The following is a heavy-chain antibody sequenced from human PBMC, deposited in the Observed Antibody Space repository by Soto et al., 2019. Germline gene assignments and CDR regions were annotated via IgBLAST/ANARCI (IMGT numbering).Heavy chain of an antibody. V-gene: IGHV3-21*01. CDR2: ISSSSSYI. J-gene: IGHJ4*02. Sequence: EVQLVESGGGLVKPGGSLRLSCAASGFTFSWYTMNWVRQAPGKGLEWVSSISSSSSYIYYADSVKGRFTITRDNAKNSLYLQMNSLRAEDTAVYYCARVPYYDSSGYSHWGQGTLVTVSS. CDR1: GFTFSWYT. CDR3: ARVPYYDSSGYSH. D-gene: IGHD3-22*01.